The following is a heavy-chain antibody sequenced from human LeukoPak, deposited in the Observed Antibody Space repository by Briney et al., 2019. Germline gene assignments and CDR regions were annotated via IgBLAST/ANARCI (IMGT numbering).Heavy chain of an antibody. D-gene: IGHD2-15*01. CDR3: ARGDIVVVVAATGWFDP. Sequence: SVKVSCTASGGTFSSYAISWVRQAPGQGLEWMGGIIPIFGTANYAQKFQGRVTITTDESTSTAYMELSSLRSEDTAVYYCARGDIVVVVAATGWFDPWGQGTLVTVSS. V-gene: IGHV1-69*05. J-gene: IGHJ5*02. CDR2: IIPIFGTA. CDR1: GGTFSSYA.